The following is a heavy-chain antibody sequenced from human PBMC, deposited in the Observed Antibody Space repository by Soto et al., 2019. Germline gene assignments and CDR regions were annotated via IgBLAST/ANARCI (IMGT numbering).Heavy chain of an antibody. CDR3: ARDADYYGSGSFRY. Sequence: GGSLRLSCAASGFTFSSYAMHWVRQAPGKGLEWVAVISYDGSNKYYADSVRGRLTISRDNSKNTLYLQMNSLRAEDTAVYYCARDADYYGSGSFRYWGQGTLVTVSS. CDR2: ISYDGSNK. J-gene: IGHJ4*02. CDR1: GFTFSSYA. V-gene: IGHV3-30-3*01. D-gene: IGHD3-10*01.